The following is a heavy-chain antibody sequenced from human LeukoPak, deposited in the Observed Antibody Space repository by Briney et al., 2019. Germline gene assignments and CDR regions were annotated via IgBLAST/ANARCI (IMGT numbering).Heavy chain of an antibody. J-gene: IGHJ4*02. Sequence: GGSLGLSCAASGFTFDDYAMHWVRQSPGKGLEWVSGISWNSGSIGYADSVKGRFTISRDNSKNTLYLQMNSLRAEDTAVYYCAKLGYSSGWLVDYWGQGTLVTVSS. CDR3: AKLGYSSGWLVDY. CDR1: GFTFDDYA. D-gene: IGHD6-19*01. CDR2: ISWNSGSI. V-gene: IGHV3-9*01.